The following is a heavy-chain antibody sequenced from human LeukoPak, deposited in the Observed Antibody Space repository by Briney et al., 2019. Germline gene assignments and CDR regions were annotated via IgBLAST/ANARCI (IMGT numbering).Heavy chain of an antibody. D-gene: IGHD2-15*01. CDR3: VIQHSHDY. CDR1: GGTFSSYT. V-gene: IGHV1-69*02. CDR2: IIPILGIA. Sequence: VASVKVSLKASGGTFSSYTISWVRQPPGQGLEWMGRIIPILGIANYAQKFQGRVTITEDKYTSKAYLELRRQSSEDTRGLYCVIQHSHDYWGQGTLVTVSS. J-gene: IGHJ4*02.